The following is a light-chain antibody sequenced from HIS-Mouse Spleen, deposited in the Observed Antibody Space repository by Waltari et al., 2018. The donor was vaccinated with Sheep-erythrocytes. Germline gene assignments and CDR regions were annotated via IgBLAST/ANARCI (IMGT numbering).Light chain of an antibody. V-gene: IGLV3-25*03. CDR3: QSADSSGTYVV. CDR1: ALPKQY. CDR2: KDS. J-gene: IGLJ2*01. Sequence: SYELTQPPSVSVSPGQTARITCSGDALPKQYAYWYQQKPGQAPLPVTYKDSERPSGIPERCSGSSSGKTVTLTISGVQAEDEADYYCQSADSSGTYVVFGGGTKLTVL.